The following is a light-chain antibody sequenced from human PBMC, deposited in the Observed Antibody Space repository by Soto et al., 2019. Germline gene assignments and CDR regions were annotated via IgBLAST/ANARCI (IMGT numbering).Light chain of an antibody. CDR1: SSDVGGYNY. CDR3: SSYTRSSPDV. Sequence: QSALTQPASVSGSPVQSITISCTGTSSDVGGYNYVSWYQQHPGKAPKLMIYDVSNRPSGVSNRFSGSKSGNTASLPISGLQAEDEADYYCSSYTRSSPDVFGPGTKVTVL. V-gene: IGLV2-14*01. J-gene: IGLJ1*01. CDR2: DVS.